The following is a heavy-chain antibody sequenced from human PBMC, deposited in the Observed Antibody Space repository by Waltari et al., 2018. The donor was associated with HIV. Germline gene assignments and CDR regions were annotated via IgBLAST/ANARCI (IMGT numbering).Heavy chain of an antibody. V-gene: IGHV4-39*01. CDR1: GGSIRSRSYY. CDR2: IYYSGST. D-gene: IGHD4-17*01. J-gene: IGHJ3*02. Sequence: QLQLQESGPGLVKPSATLSLTCTVSGGSIRSRSYYWGWIRQPPGKGLEWIGSIYYSGSTYYNPSLKSRVTISVDTSKNQFSLKLSSVTAADTAVYYCARTNDYGALGAFDIWGQGTMVTVSS. CDR3: ARTNDYGALGAFDI.